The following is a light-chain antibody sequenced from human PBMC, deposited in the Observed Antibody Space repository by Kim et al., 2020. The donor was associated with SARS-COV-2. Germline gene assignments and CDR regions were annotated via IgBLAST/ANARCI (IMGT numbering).Light chain of an antibody. J-gene: IGLJ3*02. CDR3: QSYDSSNWV. CDR1: SGSIASNY. V-gene: IGLV6-57*02. Sequence: GKTVTISFTGSSGSIASNYVQWYQPRPGSAPTTVIYEDNQRPSGVPDRFSGSIDSSSNSASLTLSGLKTEDEAHYYCQSYDSSNWVFGGGTKLTVL. CDR2: EDN.